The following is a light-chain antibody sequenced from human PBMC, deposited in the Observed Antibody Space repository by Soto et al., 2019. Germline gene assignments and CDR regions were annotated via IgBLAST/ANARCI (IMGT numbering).Light chain of an antibody. CDR3: STYTGSNTPYV. V-gene: IGLV2-14*01. Sequence: LTQPASVSGSPGQSISISCTGATSDIGNYNYFSWYQQHPGKAPKLIIYQVSNRPSGVPNRFSGSRSGNTASLTISGLQADDEADYYCSTYTGSNTPYVFGTGTKVTVL. J-gene: IGLJ1*01. CDR1: TSDIGNYNY. CDR2: QVS.